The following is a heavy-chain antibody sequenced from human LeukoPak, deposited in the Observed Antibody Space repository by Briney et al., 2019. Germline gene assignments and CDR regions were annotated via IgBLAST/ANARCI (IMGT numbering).Heavy chain of an antibody. CDR1: GGSFSGYY. Sequence: PSETLSLTCAVYGGSFSGYYWSWIRQPPGKGLEWIGEINHSGSTNYNPSLKSRVTISVDTSKNQFSLKLSSVTAADTAVYYCARGRYNWSPYYFDYWGQGTLVTVSS. J-gene: IGHJ4*02. CDR3: ARGRYNWSPYYFDY. D-gene: IGHD1-20*01. CDR2: INHSGST. V-gene: IGHV4-34*01.